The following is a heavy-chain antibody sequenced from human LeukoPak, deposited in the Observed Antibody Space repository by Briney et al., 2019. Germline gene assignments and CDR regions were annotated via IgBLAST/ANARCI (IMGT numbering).Heavy chain of an antibody. V-gene: IGHV3-48*03. CDR1: GFTFSTYD. D-gene: IGHD6-19*01. CDR3: ARDGGPQWLVQTFDY. J-gene: IGHJ4*02. CDR2: ISGSGGNI. Sequence: RTGGSLRLSCAASGFTFSTYDMKWVRQAPGKGLEWVSHISGSGGNIGYADSVKGRFTISRDNAKNSLYLQMNSLRAEDTAVYYCARDGGPQWLVQTFDYWGQGTLVTVSS.